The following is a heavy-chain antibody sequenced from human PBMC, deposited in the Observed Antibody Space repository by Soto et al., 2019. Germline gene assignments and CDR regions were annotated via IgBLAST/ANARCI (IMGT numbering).Heavy chain of an antibody. CDR2: ISTFNGKT. J-gene: IGHJ3*01. CDR1: RYTFTSHG. Sequence: QVQLVQSGGDVKTPGASVKVSCTTFRYTFTSHGIAWVRQAPGQGLEWMGWISTFNGKTDYAQKFQGRVTMTADTLTSTVHMELRSLRSDDTAVYYCARLLTEGATFREDAFDLWGQGTKATVSS. V-gene: IGHV1-18*01. CDR3: ARLLTEGATFREDAFDL. D-gene: IGHD1-26*01.